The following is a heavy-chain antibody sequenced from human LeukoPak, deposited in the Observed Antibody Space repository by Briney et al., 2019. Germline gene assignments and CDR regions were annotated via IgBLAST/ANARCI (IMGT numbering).Heavy chain of an antibody. Sequence: GGSLRLSCAASGFTFSSYAMSWVRQAPGKGLEWVSSISGSGGSTYYADSMKGRFTISRDNFKNTLYLQINSLKAEDTAVYYCAKGLGVAVVSAVPTDYWGQGTLATVSS. CDR1: GFTFSSYA. J-gene: IGHJ4*02. V-gene: IGHV3-23*01. CDR2: ISGSGGST. CDR3: AKGLGVAVVSAVPTDY. D-gene: IGHD3-22*01.